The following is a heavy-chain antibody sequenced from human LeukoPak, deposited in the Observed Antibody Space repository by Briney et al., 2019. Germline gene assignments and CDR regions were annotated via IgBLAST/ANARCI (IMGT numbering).Heavy chain of an antibody. J-gene: IGHJ5*02. V-gene: IGHV3-48*03. Sequence: GGSLRLSCAASGFTFSSYEMNWVRQAPGKGLEWVSYISSSGSTIYYADSVKGRFTISRDNAKNSLYLQMNSLRAEDTAVYYCARLLTPPIPWGQGTLVTVSS. CDR3: ARLLTPPIP. CDR1: GFTFSSYE. CDR2: ISSSGSTI. D-gene: IGHD3-16*01.